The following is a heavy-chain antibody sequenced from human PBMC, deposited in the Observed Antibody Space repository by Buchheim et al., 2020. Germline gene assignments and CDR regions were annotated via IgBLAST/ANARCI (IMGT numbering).Heavy chain of an antibody. CDR1: GGSISSGGYY. CDR2: IYYSGST. Sequence: QVQLQESGPGLVKPSQTLSLTCTVSGGSISSGGYYWSWIRQHPGKGLEWIGYIYYSGSTYYNPSLKSRVTISVYTSKNQFSLKLSSVTAADTAVYYCASSRVDHYSSSSEYYYYYGMDVWGQGTT. J-gene: IGHJ6*02. V-gene: IGHV4-31*03. CDR3: ASSRVDHYSSSSEYYYYYGMDV. D-gene: IGHD6-6*01.